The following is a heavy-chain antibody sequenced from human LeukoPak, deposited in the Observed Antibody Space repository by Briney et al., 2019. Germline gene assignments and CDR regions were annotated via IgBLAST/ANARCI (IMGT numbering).Heavy chain of an antibody. CDR3: ARIAAARWYYGMDV. Sequence: SGTLSLTCAVSGGSISSSNWWSWVRQPPGKGLEWIGEIYHSGSTNYNPSLESRVTISVDKSKNQFSLKLSSVTAADTAVYYCARIAAARWYYGMDVWGQGTTVTVSS. CDR1: GGSISSSNW. CDR2: IYHSGST. D-gene: IGHD6-13*01. V-gene: IGHV4-4*02. J-gene: IGHJ6*02.